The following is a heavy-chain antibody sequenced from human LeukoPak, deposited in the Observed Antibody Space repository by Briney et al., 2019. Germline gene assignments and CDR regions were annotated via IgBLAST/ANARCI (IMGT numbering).Heavy chain of an antibody. CDR3: VGGDY. CDR1: GLTFSIHW. CDR2: INQDGSDK. J-gene: IGHJ4*02. V-gene: IGHV3-7*01. Sequence: TGGSLRLSCAASGLTFSIHWMNWVRKAPGKGLECVANINQDGSDKYYVDSVKGRFTISRDNTKNSLYLQMNSLRAEDTAVYYCVGGDYWGQGTLVTVSS.